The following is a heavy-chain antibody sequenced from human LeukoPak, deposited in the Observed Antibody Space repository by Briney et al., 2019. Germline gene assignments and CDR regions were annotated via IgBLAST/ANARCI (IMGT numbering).Heavy chain of an antibody. Sequence: GGSLRLSCAASGFTFSDYYMSWIRQAPGKGLEWVSYISSSGSTIYYADSVKGRFTISRDNAKNSLYLQMNSLRAEDTAVYYCARDNSSWYEISTFDYWGQGTLVTVSS. CDR1: GFTFSDYY. CDR2: ISSSGSTI. D-gene: IGHD6-13*01. J-gene: IGHJ4*02. V-gene: IGHV3-11*04. CDR3: ARDNSSWYEISTFDY.